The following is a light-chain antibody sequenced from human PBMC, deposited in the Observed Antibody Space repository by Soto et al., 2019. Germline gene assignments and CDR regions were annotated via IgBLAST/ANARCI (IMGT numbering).Light chain of an antibody. CDR2: DAS. J-gene: IGKJ2*02. CDR3: QHRSNWPST. CDR1: QSVSRY. Sequence: EIVLTQSPATLSLSPGDTATLSCRASQSVSRYLAWYQQKPGQAPRLLIYDASNRATGIPARFSGSGSGTDFTLTICSLEPEDFAVYYCQHRSNWPSTFGQGTKVEIK. V-gene: IGKV3-11*01.